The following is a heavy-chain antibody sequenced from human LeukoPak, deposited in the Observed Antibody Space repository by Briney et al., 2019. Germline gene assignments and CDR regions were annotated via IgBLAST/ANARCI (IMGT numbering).Heavy chain of an antibody. V-gene: IGHV5-51*01. CDR3: ASPYCSSTSCYSFPY. Sequence: GESLKISCKGSGYSLTSYWIGWVRQMPGKALDWMGVIYPGDSDTRYSPSFQGQVTISADKSISTAYLQWSSLKASDTAMYSCASPYCSSTSCYSFPYWGQGTLVTVSS. CDR2: IYPGDSDT. CDR1: GYSLTSYW. D-gene: IGHD2-2*01. J-gene: IGHJ4*02.